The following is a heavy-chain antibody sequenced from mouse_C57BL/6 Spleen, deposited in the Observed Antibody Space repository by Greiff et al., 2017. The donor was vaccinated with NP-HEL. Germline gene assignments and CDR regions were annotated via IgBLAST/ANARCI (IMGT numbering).Heavy chain of an antibody. Sequence: VKLQESGAELARPGASVKLSCKASGYTFTSYGISWVKQRTGQGLEWIGEIYPRSGNTYYNEKFKGKATLTADKSSSTAYMELRSLTSEDSAVYFCARDYGNYYAMDYWGQGTSVTVSS. J-gene: IGHJ4*01. CDR2: IYPRSGNT. CDR1: GYTFTSYG. V-gene: IGHV1-81*01. D-gene: IGHD2-1*01. CDR3: ARDYGNYYAMDY.